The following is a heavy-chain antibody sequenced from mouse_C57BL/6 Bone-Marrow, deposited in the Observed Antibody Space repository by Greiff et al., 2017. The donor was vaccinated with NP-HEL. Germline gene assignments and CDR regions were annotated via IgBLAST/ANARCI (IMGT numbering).Heavy chain of an antibody. CDR3: ARGYNYAMDY. V-gene: IGHV5-6*01. CDR2: ISSGGSYT. D-gene: IGHD1-2*01. J-gene: IGHJ4*01. Sequence: EVQRVESGGDLVKPGGSLKLSCAASGFTFSSYGMSWVRQTPDKRLEWVATISSGGSYTYYPDSVKGRFTISRDNAKNTLYLQMSRLKSEDTAMYYCARGYNYAMDYWGQGTSVTVSS. CDR1: GFTFSSYG.